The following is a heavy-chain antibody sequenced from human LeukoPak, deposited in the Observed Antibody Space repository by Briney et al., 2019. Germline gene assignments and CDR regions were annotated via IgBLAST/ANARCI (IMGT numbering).Heavy chain of an antibody. CDR3: ARDQIGSW. J-gene: IGHJ4*02. V-gene: IGHV3-11*06. D-gene: IGHD6-13*01. CDR2: ISGSSTHI. Sequence: GGSLRLSCEASGFTFSDYYLSWIRQAPGKGLEWISYISGSSTHINYADSVKGRFTISRDNAKKSVYLQMDSLRVEDTAVYYCARDQIGSWWGQGTLVIVSS. CDR1: GFTFSDYY.